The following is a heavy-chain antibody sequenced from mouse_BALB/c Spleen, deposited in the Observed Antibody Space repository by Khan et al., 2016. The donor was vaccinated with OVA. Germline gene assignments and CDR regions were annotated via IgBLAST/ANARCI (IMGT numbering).Heavy chain of an antibody. CDR2: IDPANGNT. Sequence: EVQLQESGAELVKPGASVKLSCTASGFNIKDTYMHWVKQRPEQGLEWIGRIDPANGNTKYDPKFQGKATITADTSSNTAYLQLSSLTSEDTAVYYCARDYGDVFAFWGQGTLVTVSA. J-gene: IGHJ3*01. V-gene: IGHV14-3*02. CDR1: GFNIKDTY. D-gene: IGHD2-4*01. CDR3: ARDYGDVFAF.